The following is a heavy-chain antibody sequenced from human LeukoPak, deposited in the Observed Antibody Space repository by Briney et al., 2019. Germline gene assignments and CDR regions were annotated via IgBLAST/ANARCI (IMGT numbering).Heavy chain of an antibody. CDR3: ARGDYSDY. Sequence: SETLSLTCTVSGGSISSSSYYWGWIRQPPGKGLEWIGSIYYSGSTYYNPSLKSRVTISVDTSKNQFSLKLSSVTAADTAVYYCARGDYSDYWGQGTLVTVSS. V-gene: IGHV4-39*07. CDR2: IYYSGST. CDR1: GGSISSSSYY. J-gene: IGHJ4*02.